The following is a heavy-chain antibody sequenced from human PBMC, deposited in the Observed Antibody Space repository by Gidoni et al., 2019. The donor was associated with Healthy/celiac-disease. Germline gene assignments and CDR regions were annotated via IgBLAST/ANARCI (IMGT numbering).Heavy chain of an antibody. J-gene: IGHJ4*02. CDR3: VKGGRVYDILTGYYNPGFDY. D-gene: IGHD3-9*01. Sequence: EVQLVESGGGLVKPGGSLRLSCSASGFTFSSYAMHWVRQAPGKGLEYVSAISSNGGSTYYADSVKGRFTISRDNSKNTLYLQMSSLRAEDTAVYYCVKGGRVYDILTGYYNPGFDYWGQGTLVTVSS. CDR1: GFTFSSYA. CDR2: ISSNGGST. V-gene: IGHV3-64D*06.